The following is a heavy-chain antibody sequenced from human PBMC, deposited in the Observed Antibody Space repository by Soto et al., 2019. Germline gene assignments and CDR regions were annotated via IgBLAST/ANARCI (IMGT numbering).Heavy chain of an antibody. CDR3: ARLRIATNNYKWFDP. V-gene: IGHV4-31*03. J-gene: IGHJ5*02. CDR1: GGSISSSNYY. CDR2: IYVTGAV. D-gene: IGHD2-21*01. Sequence: PSETLSLTCTVSGGSISSSNYYWGWIRQVPGKGLEWIGHIYVTGAVDYNPSLRDRITISQDTSERQFSLNLRLVTAADTAVYYCARLRIATNNYKWFDPWGQGTLVTVSS.